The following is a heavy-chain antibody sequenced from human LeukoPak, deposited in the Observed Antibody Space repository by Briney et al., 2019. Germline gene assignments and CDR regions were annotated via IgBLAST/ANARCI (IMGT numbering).Heavy chain of an antibody. V-gene: IGHV3-30*18. J-gene: IGHJ4*02. CDR1: GFTFSTSG. D-gene: IGHD2/OR15-2a*01. CDR3: AKVVARNIDYYFDY. Sequence: GRSLRLSCAASGFTFSTSGMHWVRQAPGKGLEWVAVISYDGSDTYYADSVKGRFTISRDNSKNTLYLQMRNLRVEHTAVYYCAKVVARNIDYYFDYWGQGILVAVSS. CDR2: ISYDGSDT.